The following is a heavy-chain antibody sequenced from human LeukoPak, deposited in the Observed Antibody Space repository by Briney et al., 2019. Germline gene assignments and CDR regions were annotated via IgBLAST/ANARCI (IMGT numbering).Heavy chain of an antibody. V-gene: IGHV3-7*01. Sequence: PGGSLRLSCAASRFTFSSYWMSWVRQAPGKGLEWVANIKQDGSEKYYVDSLKGRFTISRDNAKNSLYLQMNSLRAEDTAVYYCARSESSSSWYPLDYWGQGTLVTVSS. CDR3: ARSESSSSWYPLDY. D-gene: IGHD6-13*01. CDR2: IKQDGSEK. J-gene: IGHJ4*02. CDR1: RFTFSSYW.